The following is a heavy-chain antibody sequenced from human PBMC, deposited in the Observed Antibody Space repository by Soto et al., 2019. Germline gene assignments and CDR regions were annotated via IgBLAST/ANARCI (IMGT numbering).Heavy chain of an antibody. Sequence: QVQLVQSGAEVKKPGASVKVACKASGYSFTSYDINWVRQATGQGLEWMGWMNPNSGNTGYAQTFQGRVTMTMNTSTSTAYLELASLRSEDTAVYYCVRRQSSSTSCFEGYWGQGTLVTVSS. V-gene: IGHV1-8*01. J-gene: IGHJ4*02. CDR1: GYSFTSYD. CDR2: MNPNSGNT. D-gene: IGHD2-2*01. CDR3: VRRQSSSTSCFEGY.